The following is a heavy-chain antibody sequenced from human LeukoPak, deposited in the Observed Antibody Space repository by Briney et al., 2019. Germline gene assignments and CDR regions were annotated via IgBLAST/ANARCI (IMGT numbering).Heavy chain of an antibody. J-gene: IGHJ4*02. V-gene: IGHV3-30*02. CDR2: IRYDGSNK. Sequence: GGSLRLSCAASGFTFSSYWMSWVRQAPGQGLEWVAFIRYDGSNKYYADSVKGRFTISRDNSKNTLYLQVNSLRAEDTAVYYCAKDTGERLGILTGYYRSRKSYFDYWGQGTLVTVSS. CDR3: AKDTGERLGILTGYYRSRKSYFDY. CDR1: GFTFSSYW. D-gene: IGHD3-9*01.